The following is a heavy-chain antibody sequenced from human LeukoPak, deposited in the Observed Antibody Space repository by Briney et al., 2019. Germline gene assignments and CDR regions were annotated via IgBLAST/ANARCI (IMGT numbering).Heavy chain of an antibody. CDR3: ARVGTPENNWNYWDFDY. D-gene: IGHD1-7*01. J-gene: IGHJ4*02. Sequence: SETLSLTCTVSGGSISSYYWSWIRQPPGKGLEWIGYIYYSGSTNYNPSLKSRVTISVDTSKNQFSLKLSSVSAADTAVYYCARVGTPENNWNYWDFDYWGQGTLVTVSS. CDR2: IYYSGST. CDR1: GGSISSYY. V-gene: IGHV4-59*01.